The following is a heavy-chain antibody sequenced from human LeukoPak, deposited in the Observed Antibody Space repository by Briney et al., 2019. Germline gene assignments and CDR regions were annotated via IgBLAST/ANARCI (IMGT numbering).Heavy chain of an antibody. CDR2: ISGSGSDT. CDR3: ARVGSIAAAGTPDY. J-gene: IGHJ4*02. V-gene: IGHV3-11*06. Sequence: GGSLRLSCAASGFIFSDYYMTWIRQAPGKGLEWLSYISGSGSDTNYADSVKGRFTTSRDNAMNSLYLQMNSLRAEDTAVYYCARVGSIAAAGTPDYWGQGTLVTVSS. CDR1: GFIFSDYY. D-gene: IGHD6-13*01.